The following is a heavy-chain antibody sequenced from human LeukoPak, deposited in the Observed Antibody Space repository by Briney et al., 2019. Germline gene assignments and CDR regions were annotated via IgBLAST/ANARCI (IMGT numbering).Heavy chain of an antibody. CDR1: GFTFSSYW. CDR3: ARDQRYCSSSSCPWEPFDY. V-gene: IGHV3-7*05. D-gene: IGHD2-2*01. CDR2: IKQDGSEK. J-gene: IGHJ4*02. Sequence: GGSLRLSCAASGFTFSSYWMSWVRQAPGKGLEWVANIKQDGSEKYYVDSVKGRFTISRDNAKNSLYLQMSSLRAEDTAVYYCARDQRYCSSSSCPWEPFDYWGQGTLVTVSS.